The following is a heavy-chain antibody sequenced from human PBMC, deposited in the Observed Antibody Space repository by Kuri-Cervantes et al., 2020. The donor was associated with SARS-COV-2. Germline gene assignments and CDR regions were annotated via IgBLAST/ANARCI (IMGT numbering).Heavy chain of an antibody. Sequence: GESLKISCTASGFTFIDYYMTWIRQAPGKGLEWISSISSSGSSIFHADSVRGRFTISRDNAKNSLYLQMNSLRAEDTAVYYCARMRSITIFGVVITFFDYWGQGTLVTVSS. CDR3: ARMRSITIFGVVITFFDY. D-gene: IGHD3-3*01. V-gene: IGHV3-11*04. CDR1: GFTFIDYY. CDR2: ISSSGSSI. J-gene: IGHJ4*02.